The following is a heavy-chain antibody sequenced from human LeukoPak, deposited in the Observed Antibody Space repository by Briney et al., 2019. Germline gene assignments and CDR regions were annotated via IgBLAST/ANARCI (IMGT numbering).Heavy chain of an antibody. V-gene: IGHV4-34*01. CDR1: GGSFSGYY. J-gene: IGHJ4*02. D-gene: IGHD1-26*01. CDR3: ARVAATWEFDY. CDR2: INHRGST. Sequence: SEALSLTCAVYGGSFSGYYWSWIRQPPGKGLKWIGEINHRGSTNYNPSLKSRVTISVDTSKNQFSLKLSSVTAADTAVYYCARVAATWEFDYWGQGTLVTVSS.